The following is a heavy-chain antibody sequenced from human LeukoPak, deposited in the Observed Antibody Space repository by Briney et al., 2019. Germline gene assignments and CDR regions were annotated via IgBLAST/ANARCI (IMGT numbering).Heavy chain of an antibody. D-gene: IGHD5-12*01. J-gene: IGHJ3*02. CDR3: AKTIHGYSGYGHRPGPDDAFDI. Sequence: PGGSLRLSCAASGFTFSSYGMPWVRQAPGKGLEWVAVISYDGSNKYYADSVKGRFTISRDNSKNTLYLQMNSLRAEDTAVYYCAKTIHGYSGYGHRPGPDDAFDIWGQGTMVTVSS. V-gene: IGHV3-30*18. CDR1: GFTFSSYG. CDR2: ISYDGSNK.